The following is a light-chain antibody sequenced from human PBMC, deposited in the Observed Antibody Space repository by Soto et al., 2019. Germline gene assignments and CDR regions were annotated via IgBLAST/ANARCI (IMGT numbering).Light chain of an antibody. CDR1: QSISSW. J-gene: IGKJ1*01. Sequence: DIQMTQSPSTLSVSVGDGVTITCRASQSISSWLAWYQQKPGKAPKLLIYDASSLESGVPSRFSGSGSGTEFTLTISSLQPDDFATYYCQQYNSYLRTFGQGTKVDNK. CDR2: DAS. V-gene: IGKV1-5*01. CDR3: QQYNSYLRT.